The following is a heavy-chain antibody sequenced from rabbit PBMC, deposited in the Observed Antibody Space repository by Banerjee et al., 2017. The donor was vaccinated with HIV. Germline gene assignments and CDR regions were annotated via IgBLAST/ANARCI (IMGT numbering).Heavy chain of an antibody. CDR1: GFTISSSYF. V-gene: IGHV1S45*01. CDR2: IYTGSGST. J-gene: IGHJ4*01. CDR3: ARGWTDGGAAYAAGFNL. Sequence: QEQLVESGGGLVQPEGSLALTCKASGFTISSSYFMCWVRQAPGKGLEWIACIYTGSGSTYYANWAKGRFTVSKTSSTTVTLQMTSLTAADTATYFCARGWTDGGAAYAAGFNLWGQGTLVTVS. D-gene: IGHD6-1*01.